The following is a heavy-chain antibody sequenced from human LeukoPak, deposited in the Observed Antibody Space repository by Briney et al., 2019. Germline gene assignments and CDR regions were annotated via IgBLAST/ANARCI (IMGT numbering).Heavy chain of an antibody. Sequence: ASVQVSCKASGYTFNGYYIHWMRQAPGQGLEWMGWMNPNSGDTNSAQKFQGRVTMTRDTSISTAYMELSSLISDDTAVYFCARGIAVGAVGSFDCWGQGRLVTVSS. V-gene: IGHV1-2*02. CDR2: MNPNSGDT. CDR3: ARGIAVGAVGSFDC. D-gene: IGHD6-19*01. CDR1: GYTFNGYY. J-gene: IGHJ4*02.